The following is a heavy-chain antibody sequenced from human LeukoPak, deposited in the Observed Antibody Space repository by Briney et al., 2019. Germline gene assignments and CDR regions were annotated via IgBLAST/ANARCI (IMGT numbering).Heavy chain of an antibody. V-gene: IGHV3-49*04. CDR3: ARDFMYNVNCAGC. D-gene: IGHD1-14*01. Sequence: PGGSLRLSCTASGFTSGDYAMSWVRQAPGKGLEGVGFIRSKAYGETTEYATSVKGRFTISRDNAKNTLYLQMNSLRAEDTAVYYCARDFMYNVNCAGCWGQGTLVTVSS. CDR2: IRSKAYGETT. CDR1: GFTSGDYA. J-gene: IGHJ4*02.